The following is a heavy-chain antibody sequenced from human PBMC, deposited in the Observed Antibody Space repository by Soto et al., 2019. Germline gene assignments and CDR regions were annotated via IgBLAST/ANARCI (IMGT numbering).Heavy chain of an antibody. CDR2: IDWDDDK. V-gene: IGHV2-70*04. CDR3: ARSRTPHYYYDSSGSPLDAFDI. D-gene: IGHD3-22*01. Sequence: SGPTLVNPTQTLTLTCTFSGFSLSTSGMRVSWIRQPPGKALEWLARIDWDDDKFYSTSLKTRLTISKDASKNQVVPAMTNMDPVHTATYYCARSRTPHYYYDSSGSPLDAFDIWGQGTMVTVSS. CDR1: GFSLSTSGMR. J-gene: IGHJ3*02.